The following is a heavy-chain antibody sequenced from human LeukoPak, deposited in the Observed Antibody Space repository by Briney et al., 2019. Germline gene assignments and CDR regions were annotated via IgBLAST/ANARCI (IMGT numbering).Heavy chain of an antibody. J-gene: IGHJ4*02. CDR3: ARGRSL. CDR2: INHSGST. Sequence: WFGQPPGKGLEWIGEINHSGSTNYNPSLKSRVTISVDTSKNQFSLKLSSVTAADTAVYYCARGRSLWGQGTLVTVSS. D-gene: IGHD2-15*01. V-gene: IGHV4-34*01.